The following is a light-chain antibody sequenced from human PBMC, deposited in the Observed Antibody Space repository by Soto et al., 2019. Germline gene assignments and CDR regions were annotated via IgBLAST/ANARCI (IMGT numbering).Light chain of an antibody. CDR1: SSDVGGYNY. Sequence: QSVLTQPASVSVSPGQSITISCTGTSSDVGGYNYVSWYQQHPGKAPKLMIYDVSNRPSGVSNRFSGSKSGNTASLTISGLQAEDEADYYCSSYTSSSTSYVFGTGT. J-gene: IGLJ1*01. V-gene: IGLV2-14*01. CDR3: SSYTSSSTSYV. CDR2: DVS.